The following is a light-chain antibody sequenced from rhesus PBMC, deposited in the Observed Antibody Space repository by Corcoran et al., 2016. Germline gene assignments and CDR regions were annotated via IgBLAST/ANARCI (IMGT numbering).Light chain of an antibody. CDR2: AAS. Sequence: DIQMTQSPSSLSASVGDTVTITCQASQGISKYLAWYQQTPGKAPKLLIYAASTLQSGFPSRFSGSGSGTVFTLTISSLQPEDFATYYCQQHNSYPWTVGQGTKVEIK. V-gene: IGKV1-33*02. J-gene: IGKJ1*01. CDR3: QQHNSYPWT. CDR1: QGISKY.